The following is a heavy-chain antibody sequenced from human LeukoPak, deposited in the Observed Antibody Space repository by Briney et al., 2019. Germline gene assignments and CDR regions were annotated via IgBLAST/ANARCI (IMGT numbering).Heavy chain of an antibody. CDR3: ARRDSSGWSYFDY. Sequence: SETLSLTCTVSGGSIRSYYWSWIRRPPGKGLEWIGYIYYSGSTNYNPSLKSRVTISVDTSKNQFSLKLSSVTAADTAVYYCARRDSSGWSYFDYWGQGTLVTVSS. CDR1: GGSIRSYY. V-gene: IGHV4-59*08. J-gene: IGHJ4*02. D-gene: IGHD6-19*01. CDR2: IYYSGST.